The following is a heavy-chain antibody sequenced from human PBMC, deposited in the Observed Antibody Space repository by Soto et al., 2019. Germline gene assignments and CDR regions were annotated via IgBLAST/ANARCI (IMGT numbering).Heavy chain of an antibody. J-gene: IGHJ6*03. V-gene: IGHV3-64*01. CDR2: ISSNGVGT. Sequence: GGSLRLSCAASGFTLSGYAMDWVRQAPGKGLEYVSGISSNGVGTYYANSVQGRFTISRDNSKNTVYLQMGSLRPEDMAVYYCARRARPDYYYMDVWGKGTTVTVSS. CDR3: ARRARPDYYYMDV. CDR1: GFTLSGYA. D-gene: IGHD6-6*01.